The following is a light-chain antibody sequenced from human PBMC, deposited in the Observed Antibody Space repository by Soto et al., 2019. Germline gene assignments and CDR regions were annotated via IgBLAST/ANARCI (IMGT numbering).Light chain of an antibody. Sequence: DIHMTQSPSTLSASVGDRVTITCRASQSVSSWLAWYQQKPGKAPNLLIYEASNLESGVPPRFSGSGSGTEFTLTISGLQPDDSATYYCQQYNSSPLTFGGGTKVEIQ. CDR2: EAS. CDR3: QQYNSSPLT. J-gene: IGKJ4*01. CDR1: QSVSSW. V-gene: IGKV1-5*03.